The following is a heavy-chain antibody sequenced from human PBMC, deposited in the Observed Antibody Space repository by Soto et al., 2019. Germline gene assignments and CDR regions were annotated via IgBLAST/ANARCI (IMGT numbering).Heavy chain of an antibody. J-gene: IGHJ5*01. CDR2: INHSGTT. D-gene: IGHD5-12*01. Sequence: QVQLQQWGAGLLKPSETLSLTCAVFGGSFSAYYWSWVRQPPGKGLEWIGDINHSGTTNYNPSLKSRVTISIETSKNQFSLMLSSVTAADTAVYYCARVASMVATITWFDSWGQGTLVTVSS. V-gene: IGHV4-34*01. CDR3: ARVASMVATITWFDS. CDR1: GGSFSAYY.